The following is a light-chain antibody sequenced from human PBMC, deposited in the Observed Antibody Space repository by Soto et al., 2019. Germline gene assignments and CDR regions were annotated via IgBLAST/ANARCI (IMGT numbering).Light chain of an antibody. CDR3: QQRSNWS. CDR2: DAS. CDR1: QSVSSY. V-gene: IGKV3-11*01. Sequence: EIALTQSPATLSLSPGERATPSCRASQSVSSYLAWYQQKPGQAPRLLIFDASNRATGIPARFSGSGSGTDFTFTISNLEPEDFAVYYCQQRSNWSFGQGTRL. J-gene: IGKJ5*01.